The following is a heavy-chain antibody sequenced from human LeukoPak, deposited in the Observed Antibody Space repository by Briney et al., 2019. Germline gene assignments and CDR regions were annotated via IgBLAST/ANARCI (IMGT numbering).Heavy chain of an antibody. Sequence: GGSLRLSCAASGFTFSSYWMHWARLAPGKGLVWVSRISSDGSDTRYADSAKGRFTISRDNAKSTLYLQMNSLRAEDTAVYYCAYYSGSRGATYGMDVWGQGTTVTVSS. CDR2: ISSDGSDT. CDR3: AYYSGSRGATYGMDV. V-gene: IGHV3-74*01. D-gene: IGHD1-26*01. CDR1: GFTFSSYW. J-gene: IGHJ6*02.